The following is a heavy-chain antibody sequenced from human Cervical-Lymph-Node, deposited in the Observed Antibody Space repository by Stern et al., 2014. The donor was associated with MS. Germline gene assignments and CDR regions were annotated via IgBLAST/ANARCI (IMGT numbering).Heavy chain of an antibody. V-gene: IGHV1-24*01. D-gene: IGHD1-26*01. CDR2: FDPEDGET. J-gene: IGHJ6*02. CDR3: AKGGRVGAPTYYGMDV. Sequence: DQLVESGAEVKKPGASVKVSCKVSGYTLTELSMHWVRQAPGKGLEWMGGFDPEDGETIYAQKFQGRVTMTEDTSTDTAYMELSSLRSEDTAVYYCAKGGRVGAPTYYGMDVWGQGTAVTVSS. CDR1: GYTLTELS.